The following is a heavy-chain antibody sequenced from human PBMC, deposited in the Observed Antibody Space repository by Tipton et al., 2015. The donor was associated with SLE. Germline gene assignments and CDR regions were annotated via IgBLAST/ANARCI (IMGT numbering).Heavy chain of an antibody. CDR2: VSTTGNN. CDR3: ARHFSGSYSFDS. D-gene: IGHD1-26*01. Sequence: TLSLTCAVSGGSISTYYWSWIRLPAGKGLEWIGRVSTTGNNNNNPSLKSRVTMSVDTSKNQVSLKLSSVTAADTALYYCARHFSGSYSFDSWGQGKLVTVSS. J-gene: IGHJ4*02. CDR1: GGSISTYY. V-gene: IGHV4-4*07.